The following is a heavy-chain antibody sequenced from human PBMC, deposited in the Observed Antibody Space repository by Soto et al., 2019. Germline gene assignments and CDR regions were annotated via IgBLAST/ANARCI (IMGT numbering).Heavy chain of an antibody. CDR3: ARDLGRHLQWLVLHYYYYGMNV. V-gene: IGHV1-18*01. Sequence: GASVKVSCKASGYTFTSYGISWVRQAPGQGLEWMGWISAYNGNTNYAQKLQGRVTMTTDTSTSTAYMELRSLRSDDTAVYYCARDLGRHLQWLVLHYYYYGMNVWGRGTTVTVSS. CDR1: GYTFTSYG. D-gene: IGHD6-19*01. CDR2: ISAYNGNT. J-gene: IGHJ6*02.